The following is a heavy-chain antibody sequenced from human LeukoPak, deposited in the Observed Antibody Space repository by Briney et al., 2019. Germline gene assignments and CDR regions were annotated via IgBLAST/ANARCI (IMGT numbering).Heavy chain of an antibody. CDR3: ARDRGGSDY. V-gene: IGHV3-48*02. CDR2: ISNGGSTI. J-gene: IGHJ4*02. D-gene: IGHD2-15*01. CDR1: GFTFINYS. Sequence: PGGSLRLPCAASGFTFINYSFNWVRQAPGKGLEWVSYISNGGSTIYYADSVKGRFTISRDNANNSLYLQMNSLRDEDTAVYYCARDRGGSDYWGQGTLVTVSS.